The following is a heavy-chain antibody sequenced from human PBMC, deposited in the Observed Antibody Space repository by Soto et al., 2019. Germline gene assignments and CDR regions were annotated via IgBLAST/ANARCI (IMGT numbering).Heavy chain of an antibody. J-gene: IGHJ4*02. CDR3: ARYSTTVTPFDY. V-gene: IGHV3-21*01. Sequence: KPGGSLRLSCAASGFTFSSYSMNWVRQAPGKGLEWVSSISSSSSYIYYADSVKGRFTISRDNAKNSLYLQMNSLRAEDTAVYYCARYSTTVTPFDYWGQGTLVTVSS. CDR1: GFTFSSYS. CDR2: ISSSSSYI. D-gene: IGHD4-4*01.